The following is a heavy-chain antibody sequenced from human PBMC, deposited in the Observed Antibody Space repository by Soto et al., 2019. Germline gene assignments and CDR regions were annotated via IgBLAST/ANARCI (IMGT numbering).Heavy chain of an antibody. V-gene: IGHV3-21*01. J-gene: IGHJ6*02. CDR3: ARVYLTTTGTYYYGMDV. CDR2: ISSSGTYT. Sequence: EVQLVESGGGLVKPGGSLRLSCAASGFTFSSYSMNWVRQAPGKGLEWVSSISSSGTYTYYADSVKGRFTISRDTAKYSLYLQMNSLRAEDTAVYYCARVYLTTTGTYYYGMDVWGQGTTVTVSS. CDR1: GFTFSSYS. D-gene: IGHD1-1*01.